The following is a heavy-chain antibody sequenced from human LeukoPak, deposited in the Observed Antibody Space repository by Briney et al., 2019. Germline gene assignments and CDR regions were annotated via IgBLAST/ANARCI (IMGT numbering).Heavy chain of an antibody. J-gene: IGHJ3*02. CDR1: GYTFTGYY. Sequence: GASVKVSCKASGYTFTGYYMHWVRQAPGQGLEWMGWINPNSGGTNYAQKFQGRVTMTRDTSISTAYMEVSRLRSDDTGVYYCARDLDTAMVGAFDIWSQGTMVTVSS. CDR3: ARDLDTAMVGAFDI. CDR2: INPNSGGT. D-gene: IGHD5-18*01. V-gene: IGHV1-2*02.